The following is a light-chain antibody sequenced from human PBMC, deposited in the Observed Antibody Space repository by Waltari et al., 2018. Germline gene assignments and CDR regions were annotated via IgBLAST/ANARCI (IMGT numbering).Light chain of an antibody. CDR2: EVN. V-gene: IGLV2-8*01. J-gene: IGLJ3*02. CDR3: TSYAGKNILV. Sequence: QSVLTQPPSASGSLGQSVTISCTGARSNVGVYNFVSWYQQHPGKAPKLIIYEVNKRPSGVPDRLSGSKSGNTASLTVSGLLAEDEADYYCTSYAGKNILVFGGGTNLTVL. CDR1: RSNVGVYNF.